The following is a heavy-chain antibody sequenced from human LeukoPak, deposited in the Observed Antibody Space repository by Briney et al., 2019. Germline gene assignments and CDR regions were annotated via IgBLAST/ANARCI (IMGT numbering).Heavy chain of an antibody. Sequence: SETLSLTCAVSGGSISSGGYSWSWIRQPPRKGLEWSGYIYHSGSTYSNPSLKSRVTISVDRSKIQFSLKLSSGTAADTAVYYCARALSGYVGYYFDYWGQGILDTVSS. CDR3: ARALSGYVGYYFDY. V-gene: IGHV4-30-2*01. CDR1: GGSISSGGYS. D-gene: IGHD3-22*01. CDR2: IYHSGST. J-gene: IGHJ4*02.